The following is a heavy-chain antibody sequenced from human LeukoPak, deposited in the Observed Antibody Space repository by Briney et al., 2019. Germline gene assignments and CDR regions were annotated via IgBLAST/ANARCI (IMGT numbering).Heavy chain of an antibody. D-gene: IGHD2-2*01. CDR3: ARDSYNWFDP. J-gene: IGHJ5*02. Sequence: GRSLRLSCAASGFTFSSHAMHWARQAPGKGLEWVAVISYDGSNKYYADSVKGRFTISRDNSKNTLYLQMNSLRAEDTAVYYCARDSYNWFDPWGQGTLVTVSS. CDR1: GFTFSSHA. V-gene: IGHV3-30*04. CDR2: ISYDGSNK.